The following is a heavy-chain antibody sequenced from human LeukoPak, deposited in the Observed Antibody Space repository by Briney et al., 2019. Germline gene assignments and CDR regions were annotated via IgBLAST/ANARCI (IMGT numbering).Heavy chain of an antibody. J-gene: IGHJ4*02. CDR3: GKDLSWGSTDY. CDR2: INSDGSSI. V-gene: IGHV3-74*01. Sequence: PGGSLRLSCAASGFVFSNNWMYWVRQAPGRGPVWVSRINSDGSSIAYADFVRGRFTISRDNAKNTLFLQMNSLTVEDTAMYYCGKDLSWGSTDYWGQGTLVTVSS. CDR1: GFVFSNNW. D-gene: IGHD6-13*01.